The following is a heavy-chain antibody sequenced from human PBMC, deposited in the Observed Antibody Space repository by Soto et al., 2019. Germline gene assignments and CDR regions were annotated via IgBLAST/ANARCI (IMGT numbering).Heavy chain of an antibody. CDR3: ARAYCGGDCYRYYYYALAV. J-gene: IGHJ6*02. CDR2: IYYSGTT. V-gene: IGHV4-59*01. Sequence: PSETLSLTCTVSSGSISSYYWSWIRQPPGKGLEWIGYIYYSGTTNYNPSLKSRVTISVDTSKNQFSLKLSSVTPADTAVYYCARAYCGGDCYRYYYYALAVWGQGTTVTVSS. D-gene: IGHD2-21*02. CDR1: SGSISSYY.